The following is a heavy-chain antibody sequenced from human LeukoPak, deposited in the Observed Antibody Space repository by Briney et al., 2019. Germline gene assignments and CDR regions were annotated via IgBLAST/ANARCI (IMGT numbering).Heavy chain of an antibody. J-gene: IGHJ6*03. Sequence: SQTLSLTCTVSGGSISSGDYYWSWIRQPPGEGLEWIGYIYYSGSTYYNPSLKSRVTISVDTSKNQFSLKLSSVTAADTAVYYCARDRSYYYGSGSHYYMDVWGKGTTVTVSS. CDR3: ARDRSYYYGSGSHYYMDV. CDR2: IYYSGST. D-gene: IGHD3-10*01. CDR1: GGSISSGDYY. V-gene: IGHV4-30-4*01.